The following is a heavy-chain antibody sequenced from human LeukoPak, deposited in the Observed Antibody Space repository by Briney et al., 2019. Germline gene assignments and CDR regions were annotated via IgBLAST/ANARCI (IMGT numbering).Heavy chain of an antibody. CDR3: ARELGYCSGGRCYNTRFDP. CDR1: GFIFSRYA. J-gene: IGHJ5*02. D-gene: IGHD2-15*01. V-gene: IGHV3-23*01. Sequence: GGSLRLSCAASGFIFSRYAMNWVRQAPGKGLEWVSSISGDGGSIYYANSVKGRFTISRDNSKNTLYLQMNSLRAEDTAVYHCARELGYCSGGRCYNTRFDPWGQGTLVTVSS. CDR2: ISGDGGSI.